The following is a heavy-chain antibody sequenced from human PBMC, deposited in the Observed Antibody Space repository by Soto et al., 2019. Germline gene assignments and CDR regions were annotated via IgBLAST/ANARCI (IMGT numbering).Heavy chain of an antibody. CDR1: GFSFSDGAVG. CDR3: ARGRRRDSCWGGDCYYFDV. CDR2: YYWDEDE. J-gene: IGHJ4*02. Sequence: QITLKESGPTLVKPTQTLKLTCTFSGFSFSDGAVGVGWFRQSPGKAPEWLAIYYWDEDEWHSPSLRTRLSISYEAARSQVVLSMVDMDPQDTATYFCARGRRRDSCWGGDCYYFDVWGQGLQVAAS. D-gene: IGHD2-21*01. V-gene: IGHV2-5*02.